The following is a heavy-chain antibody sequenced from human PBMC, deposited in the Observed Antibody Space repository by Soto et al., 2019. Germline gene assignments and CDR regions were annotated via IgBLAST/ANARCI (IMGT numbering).Heavy chain of an antibody. CDR3: ARQGTISNSRNWLDL. Sequence: GESLKISCRASGFDFTDYWIAWVRQVPGKGLEWLGIIFPHDSDTRYNPSFQGQVSISADKSVSIAYLQWSSLQASDTGIYYCARQGTISNSRNWLDLWGQGTLVTVSS. CDR1: GFDFTDYW. CDR2: IFPHDSDT. D-gene: IGHD1-26*01. J-gene: IGHJ5*02. V-gene: IGHV5-51*01.